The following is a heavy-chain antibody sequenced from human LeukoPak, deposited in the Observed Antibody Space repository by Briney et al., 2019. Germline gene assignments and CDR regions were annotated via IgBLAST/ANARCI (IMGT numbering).Heavy chain of an antibody. Sequence: GGSLRLSCAASGFTVSSSYMNWVRQAPGKGLEWVSLIYSGGGTYYADSVKGRFTISRDNSKNTLYLQMDSLRAEDTAVYYCARNYYDSSAYYYFDYWGQGTLVTVSS. CDR2: IYSGGGT. J-gene: IGHJ4*02. CDR1: GFTVSSSY. CDR3: ARNYYDSSAYYYFDY. D-gene: IGHD3-22*01. V-gene: IGHV3-66*01.